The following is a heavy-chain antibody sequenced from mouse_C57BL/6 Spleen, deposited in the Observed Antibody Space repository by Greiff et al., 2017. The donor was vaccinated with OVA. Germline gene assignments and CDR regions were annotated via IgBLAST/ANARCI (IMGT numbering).Heavy chain of an antibody. CDR2: IWSGGST. D-gene: IGHD1-1*01. Sequence: VHLVESGPGLVQPSQSLSITCTVSGFSLTSYGVHWVRQSPGKGLEWLGVIWSGGSTDYNAAFISRLSISKDNSKSQVFFKMNSLQADDTAIYYCARNREDIYYYGSNYAMDYWGQGTSVTVSS. J-gene: IGHJ4*01. CDR3: ARNREDIYYYGSNYAMDY. V-gene: IGHV2-2*01. CDR1: GFSLTSYG.